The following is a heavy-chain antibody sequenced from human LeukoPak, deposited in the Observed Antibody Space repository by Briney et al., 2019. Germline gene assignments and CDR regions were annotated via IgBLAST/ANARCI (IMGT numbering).Heavy chain of an antibody. CDR1: GFSFTDYW. V-gene: IGHV3-48*04. D-gene: IGHD3-22*01. CDR2: ISSSGSTI. J-gene: IGHJ4*02. CDR3: ARVKYYYDSSGSKPTYDY. Sequence: QSGGSLRLSCAAYGFSFTDYWMSWVRQAPGKGLEWVSYISSSGSTIYYADSVKGRFTISRDNAKSSLYLQMNSLRAEDTAVYYCARVKYYYDSSGSKPTYDYWGQGTLVTVSS.